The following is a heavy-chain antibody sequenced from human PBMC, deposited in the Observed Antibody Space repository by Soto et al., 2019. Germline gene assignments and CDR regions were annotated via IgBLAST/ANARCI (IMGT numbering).Heavy chain of an antibody. V-gene: IGHV4-59*08. CDR2: IYYGGST. J-gene: IGHJ4*02. CDR1: GDSISTYY. Sequence: QVQLQESGPGLVKPSETLSLTCTVSGDSISTYYWTWIRQSPGKGLEWIAFIYYGGSTNYNPSLKSRVTISVDTSKNQFSLKLNSVTAADTVVYYCARPGRDWGSLDYWGQGTLVTVSS. CDR3: ARPGRDWGSLDY. D-gene: IGHD7-27*01.